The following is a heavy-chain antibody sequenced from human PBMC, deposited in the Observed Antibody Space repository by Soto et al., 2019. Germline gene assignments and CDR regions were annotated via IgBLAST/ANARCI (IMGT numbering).Heavy chain of an antibody. V-gene: IGHV1-46*01. CDR3: ARPRRGSGSGLDY. CDR2: INPSGGST. J-gene: IGHJ4*02. D-gene: IGHD3-10*01. Sequence: RRSLQHYPGQGLEWMGIINPSGGSTSYAQKFQGRVTMTRDTSTSTVYMELSSLRSEDTAVYYCARPRRGSGSGLDYWGQGTLVTVYS.